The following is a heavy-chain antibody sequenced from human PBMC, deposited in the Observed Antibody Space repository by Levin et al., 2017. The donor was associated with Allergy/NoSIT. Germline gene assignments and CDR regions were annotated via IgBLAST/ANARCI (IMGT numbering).Heavy chain of an antibody. V-gene: IGHV3-7*04. D-gene: IGHD2-15*01. J-gene: IGHJ6*03. Sequence: PGGSLRLSCAASGFTFSSYWMSWVRQAPGKGLEWVANIKQDGSEKYYVDSVKGRFTISRDNAKNSLYLQMNSLRAEDTAVYYCARDVVVVAAVFYYYYYMDVWGKGTTVTVSS. CDR2: IKQDGSEK. CDR3: ARDVVVVAAVFYYYYYMDV. CDR1: GFTFSSYW.